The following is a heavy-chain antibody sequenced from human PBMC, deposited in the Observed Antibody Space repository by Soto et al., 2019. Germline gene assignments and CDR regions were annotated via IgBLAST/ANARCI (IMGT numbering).Heavy chain of an antibody. CDR1: GFTFSSYA. D-gene: IGHD2-15*01. CDR3: ARFKGCSGGSCYPYFDY. J-gene: IGHJ4*02. CDR2: ISYDGSNK. V-gene: IGHV3-30-3*01. Sequence: QVQLVESGGGVVQPGRSLRLSCAASGFTFSSYAMHWVRQAPGKGLEWVAVISYDGSNKYYADSVKGRFTISRDNSKNPLYLQMNSLRAEDTAVYYCARFKGCSGGSCYPYFDYWGQGTLVTVSS.